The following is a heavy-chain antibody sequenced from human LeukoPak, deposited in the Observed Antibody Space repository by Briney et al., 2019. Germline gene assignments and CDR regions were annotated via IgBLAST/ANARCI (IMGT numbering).Heavy chain of an antibody. V-gene: IGHV3-30*02. CDR3: AKGKDPWKSTSISDFDY. Sequence: PGGSLRLSCAASGFTFSSYGMHWVRQAPGKGLEWVAFIRYDGSNKYYADSVKGRFTISRDNSKNTLYLQMNSLRAEDTAMYFCAKGKDPWKSTSISDFDYWGQGTLVTVSS. J-gene: IGHJ4*02. D-gene: IGHD1-1*01. CDR1: GFTFSSYG. CDR2: IRYDGSNK.